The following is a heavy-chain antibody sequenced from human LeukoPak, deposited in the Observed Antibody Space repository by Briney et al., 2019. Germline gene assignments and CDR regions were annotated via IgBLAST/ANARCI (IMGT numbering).Heavy chain of an antibody. CDR1: GYTFTSYY. CDR3: ARGNSSSWYGEYFQH. D-gene: IGHD6-13*01. V-gene: IGHV1-2*02. CDR2: INPNSGGT. J-gene: IGHJ1*01. Sequence: GASVKVSCKASGYTFTSYYTHWVRQAPGQGLEWMGWINPNSGGTNYAQKFQGRVTMTRDTSISTAYMELSRLRSDDTAVCYCARGNSSSWYGEYFQHWGQGTLVTVSS.